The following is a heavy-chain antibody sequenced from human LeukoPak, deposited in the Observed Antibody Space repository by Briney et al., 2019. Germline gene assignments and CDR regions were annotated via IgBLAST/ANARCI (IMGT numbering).Heavy chain of an antibody. CDR2: IYYSGST. CDR1: GYSISSGYY. V-gene: IGHV4-38-2*02. CDR3: ARPNPRGGSWSEPSQIFDY. D-gene: IGHD6-13*01. Sequence: PSETLSLTCTVSGYSISSGYYWGWIRQPPGKGLEWIGSIYYSGSTYYNPSLKSRVTISVDTSKNQFSLKLSSVTAADTAVYYCARPNPRGGSWSEPSQIFDYWGQGTLVTVSS. J-gene: IGHJ4*02.